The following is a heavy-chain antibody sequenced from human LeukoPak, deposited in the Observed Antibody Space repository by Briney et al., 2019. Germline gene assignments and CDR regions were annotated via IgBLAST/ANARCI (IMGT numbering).Heavy chain of an antibody. CDR2: ISAYNGNT. D-gene: IGHD2-15*01. J-gene: IGHJ4*02. V-gene: IGHV1-18*01. CDR3: AREYCSGGRCYQGFDY. Sequence: ASVKVSCKASGYTFTSYGINWVRQAPGQGLEWMGWISAYNGNTNYAQKLQGRVTMTRDTSTSTAYMELRSLRSDDTALYYYAREYCSGGRCYQGFDYWGQGTLVTVS. CDR1: GYTFTSYG.